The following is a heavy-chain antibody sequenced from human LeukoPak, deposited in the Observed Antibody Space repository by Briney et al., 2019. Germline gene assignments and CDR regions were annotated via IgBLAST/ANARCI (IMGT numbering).Heavy chain of an antibody. V-gene: IGHV4-59*08. CDR2: IYYSGST. J-gene: IGHJ5*02. CDR3: ARPNSGWYNWFDP. CDR1: GGSISSYY. Sequence: SETLSLTCTVSGGSISSYYWSWIRQPPGKGLEWIGYIYYSGSTYYNPSLKSRVTISVDTSKNQFSLKLSSVTAADTAVYYCARPNSGWYNWFDPWGQGTLVTVSS. D-gene: IGHD6-19*01.